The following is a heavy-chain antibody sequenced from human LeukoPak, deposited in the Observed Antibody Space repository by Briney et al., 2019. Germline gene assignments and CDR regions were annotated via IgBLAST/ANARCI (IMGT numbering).Heavy chain of an antibody. CDR2: INTDGSST. Sequence: PGGSRRLSCAASGFIFSTYWMHWVRQAPGKGLVWVSRINTDGSSTAYAASVKGRFTISRDNTKNILYLQMNSLRAEDTALYYCVRERVGSDYYGLDVWGQGTTVSVSS. CDR3: VRERVGSDYYGLDV. CDR1: GFIFSTYW. D-gene: IGHD6-25*01. J-gene: IGHJ6*02. V-gene: IGHV3-74*01.